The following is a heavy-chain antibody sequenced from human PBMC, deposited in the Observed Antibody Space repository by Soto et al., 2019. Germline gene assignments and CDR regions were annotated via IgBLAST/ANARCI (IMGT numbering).Heavy chain of an antibody. CDR1: GFTFSSYA. Sequence: GGSLRLSCVASGFTFSSYAMTWGRQAPGKGLEWVSIITGSGGATYYTDSVKGRFTISRDNSKNSLYLQMNSLRADDTAVYYCAKEGTNWDFDYWGQGTLVTVSS. D-gene: IGHD2-2*01. V-gene: IGHV3-23*01. CDR2: ITGSGGAT. J-gene: IGHJ4*02. CDR3: AKEGTNWDFDY.